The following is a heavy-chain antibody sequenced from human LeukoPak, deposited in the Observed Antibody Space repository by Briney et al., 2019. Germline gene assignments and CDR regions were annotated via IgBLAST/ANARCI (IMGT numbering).Heavy chain of an antibody. CDR2: INPDSGGT. CDR3: AREIAAAGTPYYYFDY. CDR1: GYTFTGNY. V-gene: IGHV1-2*02. D-gene: IGHD6-13*01. Sequence: ASVKVSCKASGYTFTGNYMHWVRQAPGQGLEWMGWINPDSGGTNYAQKFQGGVTMTRDTSISTAYMELSRLRSDDTAVYYCAREIAAAGTPYYYFDYWGQGTLVTVSS. J-gene: IGHJ4*02.